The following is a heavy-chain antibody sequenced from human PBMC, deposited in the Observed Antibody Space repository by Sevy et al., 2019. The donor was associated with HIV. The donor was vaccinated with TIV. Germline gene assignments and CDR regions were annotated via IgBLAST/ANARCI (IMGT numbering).Heavy chain of an antibody. CDR3: ARGYGDYASDGGVFDY. V-gene: IGHV3-13*01. CDR2: VDTAGDT. D-gene: IGHD4-17*01. Sequence: GGSLRLSCAASGFTFSSYDMHWVRQATGKGLEWVSAVDTAGDTYYPGSVKGRLTICRENSNNSWYLQMNSLRAGDTAVYYCARGYGDYASDGGVFDYWGQGTLVTVSS. CDR1: GFTFSSYD. J-gene: IGHJ4*02.